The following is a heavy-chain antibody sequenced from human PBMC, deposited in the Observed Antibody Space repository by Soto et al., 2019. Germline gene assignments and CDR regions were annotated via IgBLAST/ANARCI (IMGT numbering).Heavy chain of an antibody. J-gene: IGHJ3*02. D-gene: IGHD4-17*01. CDR3: ARDLGDGDYGVGWFDI. V-gene: IGHV1-46*01. CDR1: GYTFTSYY. Sequence: ASVKVSCKASGYTFTSYYMHWVRQAPGQGLEWMGIINPSGGSTSYAQKFQGRVTMTRDTSTSTVYMELSSLRSEDTAVYYCARDLGDGDYGVGWFDIWGQGTMVTVSS. CDR2: INPSGGST.